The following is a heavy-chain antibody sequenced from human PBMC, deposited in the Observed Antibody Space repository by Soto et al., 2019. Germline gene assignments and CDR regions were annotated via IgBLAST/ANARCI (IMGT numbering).Heavy chain of an antibody. Sequence: QITLKESGPTLVKPTQTLTLTCTFSGFSLSTGGVGVGWIRQPPGEALEWLALIYWDNDKRYSPSLKSRLTITKDASKNRVVLTMTNMDPVDTATYDCAHSRCGGDCLQSYSSHYYYGMDVWGQGTTVTVSS. V-gene: IGHV2-5*02. CDR1: GFSLSTGGVG. CDR3: AHSRCGGDCLQSYSSHYYYGMDV. J-gene: IGHJ6*02. D-gene: IGHD2-21*02. CDR2: IYWDNDK.